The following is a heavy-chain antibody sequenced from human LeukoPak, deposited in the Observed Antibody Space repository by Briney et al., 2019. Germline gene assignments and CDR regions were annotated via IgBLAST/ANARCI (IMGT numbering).Heavy chain of an antibody. D-gene: IGHD3-3*01. CDR1: GGSISSGSYY. CDR2: IYTTGST. CDR3: AREVEHDFWSGYLNYYYGMDV. Sequence: SQTLSLTCSVSGGSISSGSYYWSWSRQPAGKGLEWIGRIYTTGSTNYTPSLKSQVTISVDTSKNQFSLKLSSVTAEDTAVYYCAREVEHDFWSGYLNYYYGMDVWGQGTTVTVSS. J-gene: IGHJ6*02. V-gene: IGHV4-61*02.